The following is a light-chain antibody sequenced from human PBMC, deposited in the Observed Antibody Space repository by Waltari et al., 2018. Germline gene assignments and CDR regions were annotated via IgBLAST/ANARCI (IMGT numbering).Light chain of an antibody. CDR3: SSYTTSSAPGV. CDR2: EVS. V-gene: IGLV2-14*01. Sequence: QSALTQPASVSGSPGQSITISCSGTDSDVGAYDFVSWYQQHPGKAPHLIIYEVSNRPSGISNRFPASKSGNMASLTISGLQAEDEADYYCSSYTTSSAPGVFGTGTRVTVL. CDR1: DSDVGAYDF. J-gene: IGLJ1*01.